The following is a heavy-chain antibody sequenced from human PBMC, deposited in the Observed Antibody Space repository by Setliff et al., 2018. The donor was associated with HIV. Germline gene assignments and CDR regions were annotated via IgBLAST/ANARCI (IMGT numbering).Heavy chain of an antibody. CDR1: GFTFSSYS. J-gene: IGHJ5*02. CDR3: ARGPLSSSWYNWFDP. D-gene: IGHD6-13*01. Sequence: SLKISCAASGFTFSSYSMNWVRQAPGKGLEWVSSISSSSYIYYADSVKGRFTISRDNAKNSLYLQMNSLRAEDTAVYYCARGPLSSSWYNWFDPWGQGTLVTVSS. V-gene: IGHV3-21*01. CDR2: ISSSSYI.